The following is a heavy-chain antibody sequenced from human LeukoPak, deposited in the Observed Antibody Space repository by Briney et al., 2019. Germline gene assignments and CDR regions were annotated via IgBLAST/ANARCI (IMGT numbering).Heavy chain of an antibody. CDR3: ARAMPGLAARARCYYYMDV. D-gene: IGHD6-13*01. J-gene: IGHJ6*03. CDR1: GFTFSSYS. V-gene: IGHV3-21*04. CDR2: ISSSSSYI. Sequence: PGGSLRLSCAASGFTFSSYSMNWVRQAPGKGLEWVSSISSSSSYIYYADSVKGRFTISRDNAKNSLYLQMNSLRAEDTAVYYCARAMPGLAARARCYYYMDVWGKGTTVTVSS.